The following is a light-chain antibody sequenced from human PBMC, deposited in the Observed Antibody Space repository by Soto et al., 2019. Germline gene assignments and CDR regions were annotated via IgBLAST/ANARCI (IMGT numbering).Light chain of an antibody. CDR2: SNA. CDR3: QSFDSHVLGLL. CDR1: NSSIGAGHH. Sequence: QSVLTQPPSVTGAPGQRVTISCSGSNSSIGAGHHVNWYQQFPGSAPKLLIYSNAARPSGVPDRFSGSKSGTSAFLAITGLQAEDEADYYCQSFDSHVLGLLFGVGTKVTVL. J-gene: IGLJ2*01. V-gene: IGLV1-40*01.